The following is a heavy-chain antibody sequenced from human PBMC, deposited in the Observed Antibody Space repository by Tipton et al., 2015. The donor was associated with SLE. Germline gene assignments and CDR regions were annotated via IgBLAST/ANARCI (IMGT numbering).Heavy chain of an antibody. J-gene: IGHJ4*02. CDR1: GFTLSDYY. V-gene: IGHV3-7*01. CDR2: IKEDGSEK. CDR3: PCSGCPAG. D-gene: IGHD6-19*01. Sequence: SLRLSCVASGFTLSDYYMAWVRQAPGKGLEWVANIKEDGSEKYYVDSVKGRFTISRDNAKNSLYLHMNSLRAEDTAVYYCPCSGCPAGWGQGTLVIVSS.